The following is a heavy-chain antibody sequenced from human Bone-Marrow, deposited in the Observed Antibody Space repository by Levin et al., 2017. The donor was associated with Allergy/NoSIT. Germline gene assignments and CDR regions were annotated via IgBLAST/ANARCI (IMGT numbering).Heavy chain of an antibody. J-gene: IGHJ3*02. D-gene: IGHD1-14*01. CDR3: ARHRNLEAFDI. CDR1: GYTFTSYW. Sequence: ESLKISCKGSGYTFTSYWISWVRQTPGKGLEWMGRIDPSDSYTNYSPSFQGHVTTSAEKSITTAYLQWSSLKASDTAMYYCARHRNLEAFDIWGQGTMVTVSS. V-gene: IGHV5-10-1*01. CDR2: IDPSDSYT.